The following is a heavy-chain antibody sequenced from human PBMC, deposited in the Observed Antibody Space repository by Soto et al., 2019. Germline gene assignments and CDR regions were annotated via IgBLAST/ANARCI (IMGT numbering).Heavy chain of an antibody. V-gene: IGHV1-69*05. CDR1: GGTFSSYA. CDR2: IIPIFGTT. Sequence: GASVKVSCKASGGTFSSYAISWVRQAPGQGLEWMGGIIPIFGTTNYAQKFQGRVTITRDKSATTAYMELSSLRSDDTAVYYCATDPHYYDTTGYCLDNWGQGTLVTVSS. J-gene: IGHJ4*02. D-gene: IGHD3-22*01. CDR3: ATDPHYYDTTGYCLDN.